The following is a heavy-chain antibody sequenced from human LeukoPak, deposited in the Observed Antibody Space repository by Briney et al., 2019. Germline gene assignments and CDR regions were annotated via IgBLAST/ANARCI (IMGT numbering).Heavy chain of an antibody. D-gene: IGHD2-15*01. J-gene: IGHJ5*02. V-gene: IGHV1-18*01. Sequence: GASVKVSCKASGYTFTSYGISWVRQAPGRGLEWMGWISAYNGNTNYAQKLQGRVTMTTDTSTSTAYMELRSLRSDDTAVYYCARVPPYCSGGSCCSYWFDPWGQGTLVTVSS. CDR3: ARVPPYCSGGSCCSYWFDP. CDR1: GYTFTSYG. CDR2: ISAYNGNT.